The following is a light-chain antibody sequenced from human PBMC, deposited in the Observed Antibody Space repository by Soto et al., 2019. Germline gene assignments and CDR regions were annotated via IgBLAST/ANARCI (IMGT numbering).Light chain of an antibody. CDR1: SSDVGGYNY. CDR3: SSYTSSSTWV. J-gene: IGLJ3*02. V-gene: IGLV2-14*01. Sequence: QSALTQPASVSGSPGQSITISCTGTSSDVGGYNYVSWYQQYPGKAPKLMIYEVSNRPSGVSNRFSGSKSGNTASLTISGLQAEDEADYYCSSYTSSSTWVFGGATKLTVL. CDR2: EVS.